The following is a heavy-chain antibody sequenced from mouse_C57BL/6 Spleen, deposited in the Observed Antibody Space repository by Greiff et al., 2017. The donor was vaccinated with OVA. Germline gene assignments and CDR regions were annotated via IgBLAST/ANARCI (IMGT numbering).Heavy chain of an antibody. Sequence: VQLQQSGAELVRPGASVTLSCKASGYTFTDYEMHWVKQTPVHGLEWIGAIDPETGGTAYNQKFKGKAILTADKSSSTAYMELRSLTSEDSAVYYCTRINAVVVPLDYWGQGTSVTVSS. V-gene: IGHV1-15*01. CDR2: IDPETGGT. D-gene: IGHD1-1*01. J-gene: IGHJ4*01. CDR1: GYTFTDYE. CDR3: TRINAVVVPLDY.